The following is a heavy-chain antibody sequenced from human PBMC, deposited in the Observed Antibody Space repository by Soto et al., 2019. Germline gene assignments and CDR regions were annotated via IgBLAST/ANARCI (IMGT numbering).Heavy chain of an antibody. D-gene: IGHD5-12*01. CDR2: ISSSGGTI. CDR1: GFTFSSYE. CDR3: GRLKGSGCCRY. J-gene: IGHJ4*02. Sequence: PGGSLRLSCAASGFTFSSYEMNWACQAPGKGLEWVSYISSSGGTIYYADSVKGRFTISRDNAKNSLYLQMTSLRAEDTAVYSFGRLKGSGCCRYWGQRTLGTVAS. V-gene: IGHV3-48*03.